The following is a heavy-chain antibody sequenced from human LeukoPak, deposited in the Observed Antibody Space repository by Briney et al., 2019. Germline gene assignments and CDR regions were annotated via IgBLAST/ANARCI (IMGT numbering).Heavy chain of an antibody. Sequence: GGSLRLSCAASGFTFSSYGMHWVRQAPGKGLEWVAVISYDGSNKYYADSVKGRFTISRDNSNNTLYLQMNSLRAEDTAVYYCAKDISGWYNFDYWGQGTLVTVSS. J-gene: IGHJ4*02. CDR2: ISYDGSNK. CDR1: GFTFSSYG. V-gene: IGHV3-30*18. D-gene: IGHD6-19*01. CDR3: AKDISGWYNFDY.